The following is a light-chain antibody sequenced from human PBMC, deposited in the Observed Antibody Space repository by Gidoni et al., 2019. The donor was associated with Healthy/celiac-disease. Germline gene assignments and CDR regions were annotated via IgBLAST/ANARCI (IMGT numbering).Light chain of an antibody. CDR2: DAS. J-gene: IGKJ3*01. CDR3: QQYDNLPLFT. CDR1: QDISNY. Sequence: DIQMTQSPSSLSASVGDRVTITCQASQDISNYLNWYQQKPGKAPKLLIYDASNLETGVPSMFSGSGSGTDFTFTISSLQPEDIATYYCQQYDNLPLFTFGPGTKVDIK. V-gene: IGKV1-33*01.